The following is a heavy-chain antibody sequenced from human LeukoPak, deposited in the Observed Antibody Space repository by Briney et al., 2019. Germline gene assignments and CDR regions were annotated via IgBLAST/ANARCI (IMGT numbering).Heavy chain of an antibody. CDR1: GYTFTGHY. Sequence: GASVKVSCKASGYTFTGHYMHWVRQAPGQRLEWMGWINPNSGDTNYAQKFQGRVTMTRDTSISTAYMELSRLRSDDTAVYFCARNGAAMVKWTILCHYMDVWGKGTTVTISS. D-gene: IGHD5-18*01. V-gene: IGHV1-2*02. J-gene: IGHJ6*03. CDR3: ARNGAAMVKWTILCHYMDV. CDR2: INPNSGDT.